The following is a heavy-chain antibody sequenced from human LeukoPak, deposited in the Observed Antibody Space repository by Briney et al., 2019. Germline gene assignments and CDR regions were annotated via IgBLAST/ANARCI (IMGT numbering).Heavy chain of an antibody. J-gene: IGHJ6*03. V-gene: IGHV3-33*06. CDR2: IWYDGSNK. CDR1: GFTFSSYG. CDR3: AKDHPVPYYMDV. D-gene: IGHD6-6*01. Sequence: HPRGSLRLSCAASGFTFSSYGMHWVRQAPGKGLEWVAVIWYDGSNKYYADSVKGRFTISRDNSKNTLYLQMNSLRAEDTAVYYCAKDHPVPYYMDVWGKGTTVTVSS.